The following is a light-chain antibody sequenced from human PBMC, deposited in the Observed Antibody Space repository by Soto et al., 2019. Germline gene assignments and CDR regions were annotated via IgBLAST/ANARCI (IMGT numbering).Light chain of an antibody. CDR3: QQYCGSPLT. Sequence: EICLTQCSGTLSLSSGERATLSCRANQSVDDDFLAWYQRRPGQAPRLLIYGASTRASGIPQRFSGGGSGTDFTLTISRLEPEDFAVYYCQQYCGSPLTFGQGTRLAIK. CDR1: QSVDDDF. J-gene: IGKJ5*01. CDR2: GAS. V-gene: IGKV3-20*01.